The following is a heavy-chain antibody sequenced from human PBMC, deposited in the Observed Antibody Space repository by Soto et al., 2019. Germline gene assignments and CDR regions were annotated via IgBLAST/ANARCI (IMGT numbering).Heavy chain of an antibody. CDR1: GYTFTSYG. CDR2: ISANNGDT. D-gene: IGHD1-26*01. V-gene: IGHV1-18*04. CDR3: ARERHSGSYYDGYVMDV. Sequence: QVQLVQSGDEVKKPGASVKVSCKASGYTFTSYGIGWVRQAPGQGLEWMGWISANNGDTNYAQKLQGRVTLTTDTSTRTAYMELRSLRSDDPAVYYCARERHSGSYYDGYVMDVWGQGTTVTVSS. J-gene: IGHJ6*02.